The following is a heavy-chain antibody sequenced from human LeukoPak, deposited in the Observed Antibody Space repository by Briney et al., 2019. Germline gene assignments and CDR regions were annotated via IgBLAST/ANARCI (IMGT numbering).Heavy chain of an antibody. Sequence: PGGSLRLSCAASGFTFSSYSMNWVRQAPGKGLEWVSSISTTSSYIYYADSVKGRFTISRDNSKNTLYLQMNSLRAEDTAVYYCAKDLDPHYYGSGRSHYYYYYYMDVWGKGTTVTVSS. CDR3: AKDLDPHYYGSGRSHYYYYYYMDV. D-gene: IGHD3-10*01. CDR1: GFTFSSYS. CDR2: ISTTSSYI. J-gene: IGHJ6*03. V-gene: IGHV3-21*04.